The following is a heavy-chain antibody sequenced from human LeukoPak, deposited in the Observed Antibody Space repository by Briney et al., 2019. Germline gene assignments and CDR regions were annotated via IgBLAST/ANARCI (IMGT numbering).Heavy chain of an antibody. Sequence: GGSLRLSCAVSGFIFSSYSMNWVRQAPGKGLEWVSYISSSSSTIYYADSVKGRFTISRDNAKNSLYLQMNSLRAEDTAVYYCAREATRPYYYDSSGYYGSFDPWGQGTLVTVSS. CDR3: AREATRPYYYDSSGYYGSFDP. V-gene: IGHV3-48*04. D-gene: IGHD3-22*01. CDR1: GFIFSSYS. CDR2: ISSSSSTI. J-gene: IGHJ5*02.